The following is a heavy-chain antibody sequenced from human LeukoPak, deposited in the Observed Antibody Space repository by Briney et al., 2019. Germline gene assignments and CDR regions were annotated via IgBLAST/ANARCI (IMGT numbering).Heavy chain of an antibody. CDR3: ARGPYPYGSSGAFDI. D-gene: IGHD3-22*01. CDR2: ISSSGST. J-gene: IGHJ3*02. V-gene: IGHV4-61*02. CDR1: GDSISSGDYY. Sequence: SETLSLTCTVSGDSISSGDYYWSWIRQPAGKGLEWIGRISSSGSTNYNPSLKSRVTISVDTSKNQFSLKLSSVTAADTAVYFCARGPYPYGSSGAFDIWGQGTMVTVSS.